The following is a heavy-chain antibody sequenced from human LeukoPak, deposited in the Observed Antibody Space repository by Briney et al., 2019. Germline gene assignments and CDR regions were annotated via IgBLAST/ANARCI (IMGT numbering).Heavy chain of an antibody. J-gene: IGHJ4*02. CDR2: ISSSSSYI. D-gene: IGHD6-19*01. V-gene: IGHV3-21*01. Sequence: GGSLRLPCAAFGFTFSSYSMNWVRQAPGKGLEWVSSISSSSSYIYYADSVKGRFTISRDNAKNSLYLQMNSLRAEDTAVYYCAREDSSGWYDYWGQGTLVTVSS. CDR1: GFTFSSYS. CDR3: AREDSSGWYDY.